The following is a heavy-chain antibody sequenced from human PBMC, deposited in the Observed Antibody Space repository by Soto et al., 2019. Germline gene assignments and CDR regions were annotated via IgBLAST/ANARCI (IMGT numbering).Heavy chain of an antibody. D-gene: IGHD3-16*01. CDR3: AREGGTGESTMKYRSVC. CDR1: GVTFSRYG. V-gene: IGHV3-30*03. CDR2: ISDDGSTE. Sequence: QVQLVESGGGVVQPGRSLRLSCAVSGVTFSRYGMHWVRQAPGKGLEWVAVISDDGSTEYYADSVKGPFIISRDNPKNALQLQTTSLRADDTAVYFCAREGGTGESTMKYRSVCCGQGTLGTVSS. J-gene: IGHJ4*02.